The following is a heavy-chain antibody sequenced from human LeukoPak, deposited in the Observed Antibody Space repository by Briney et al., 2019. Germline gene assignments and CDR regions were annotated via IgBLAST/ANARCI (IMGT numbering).Heavy chain of an antibody. V-gene: IGHV4-38-2*02. CDR3: ARGSSSWYWDFQH. CDR1: GVSINRHY. Sequence: SETLSLTCTVSGVSINRHYWGWIRQPPGKGLEWIGSIYHSGSTYYNPSLKSRVTISVDTSKNQFSLKLSSVTAADTAVYYCARGSSSWYWDFQHWGQGTLVTVSS. CDR2: IYHSGST. J-gene: IGHJ1*01. D-gene: IGHD6-13*01.